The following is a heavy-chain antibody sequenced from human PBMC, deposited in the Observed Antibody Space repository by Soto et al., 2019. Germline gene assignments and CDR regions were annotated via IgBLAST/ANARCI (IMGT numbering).Heavy chain of an antibody. V-gene: IGHV4-59*08. D-gene: IGHD6-13*01. CDR2: IYYSGST. CDR1: GGSISSYY. CDR3: ARRAAVSPFDP. J-gene: IGHJ5*02. Sequence: QVQLLESGPGLVKPSETLSLTCTVSGGSISSYYWSWIRQPPGKGLEWIGYIYYSGSTNYNPSLKSRIPISVDTSKNQFSLKLSAVTAADTAVYYCARRAAVSPFDPWGQGTLVTVSS.